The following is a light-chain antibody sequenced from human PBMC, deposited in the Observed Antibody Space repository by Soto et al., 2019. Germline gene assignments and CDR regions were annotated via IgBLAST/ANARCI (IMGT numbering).Light chain of an antibody. CDR3: QQYGSSHYT. CDR1: QSIVGSTY. Sequence: IVWRESPCTLSLSPGERATLSFMSIQSIVGSTYLAWYQQKPGQAPRLLIYGASSRATGIPDRFSGSGSGTDFTLTISRLEPEDFAVYYCQQYGSSHYTFGQGTRLEIK. J-gene: IGKJ5*01. CDR2: GAS. V-gene: IGKV3-20*01.